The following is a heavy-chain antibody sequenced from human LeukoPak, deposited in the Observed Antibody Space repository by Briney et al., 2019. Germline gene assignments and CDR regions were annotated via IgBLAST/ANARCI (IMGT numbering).Heavy chain of an antibody. CDR1: GYTFTGYY. Sequence: GASVKVSCKASGYTFTGYYMHWVRQAPGQGLEWMGWINPNSGGTNYAQKFQGRVTMTRDTSISTAYMELSTLRSDDTAVYYYASLVHDQSGSSPKFDYWGQGTLVTVSS. V-gene: IGHV1-2*02. D-gene: IGHD1-26*01. CDR3: ASLVHDQSGSSPKFDY. CDR2: INPNSGGT. J-gene: IGHJ4*02.